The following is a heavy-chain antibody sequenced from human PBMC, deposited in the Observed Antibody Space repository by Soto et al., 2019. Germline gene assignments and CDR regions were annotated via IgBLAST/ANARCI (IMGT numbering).Heavy chain of an antibody. CDR2: IYHTGNA. Sequence: SETLSLTCTVSGGSISSCHWSLIRQPPAEGLEWIGSIYHTGNAYYNPSLKSRVTISVDTSKNQFSLKLTSVTAADAALYYCARDFFDSSDYTTNWFDPWGQGTLVTVS. V-gene: IGHV4-59*05. CDR1: GGSISSCH. J-gene: IGHJ5*02. D-gene: IGHD3-22*01. CDR3: ARDFFDSSDYTTNWFDP.